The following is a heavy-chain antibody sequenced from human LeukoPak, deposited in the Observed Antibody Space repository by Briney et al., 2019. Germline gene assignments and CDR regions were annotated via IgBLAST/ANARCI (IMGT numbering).Heavy chain of an antibody. CDR1: GGSISSYS. J-gene: IGHJ2*01. V-gene: IGHV4-59*01. Sequence: PSETLSLTCTVSGGSISSYSWSWIRQPPEKGLEWIGYIYYSGSTSYNPSLESRVTISVDTSKNQFSLKLNSVTAADTAVYYCARTYCSGGSCYSGSYWYFDLWGRGTLVTVSS. D-gene: IGHD2-15*01. CDR3: ARTYCSGGSCYSGSYWYFDL. CDR2: IYYSGST.